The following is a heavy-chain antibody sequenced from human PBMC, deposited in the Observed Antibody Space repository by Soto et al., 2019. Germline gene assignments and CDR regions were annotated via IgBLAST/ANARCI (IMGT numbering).Heavy chain of an antibody. D-gene: IGHD6-13*01. Sequence: QVQLVESGGGVVQPGRSLRLSCAASGFTFSSYGMHWVRQAPGKGLEWVAVIWYDGSNKYYADSVKGRFTISRDNSKNTMYLQMNSLRAEDTAVYYCARDTYSVASRWGQGTLVTVSS. V-gene: IGHV3-33*01. CDR2: IWYDGSNK. CDR3: ARDTYSVASR. CDR1: GFTFSSYG. J-gene: IGHJ4*02.